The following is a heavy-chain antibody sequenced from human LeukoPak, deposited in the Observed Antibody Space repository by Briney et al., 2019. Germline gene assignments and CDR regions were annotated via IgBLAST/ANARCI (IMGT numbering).Heavy chain of an antibody. J-gene: IGHJ5*02. CDR1: GGSISSGDYY. V-gene: IGHV4-30-4*08. CDR2: IYYSGST. D-gene: IGHD1/OR15-1a*01. Sequence: SQTLSLTCTVSGGSISSGDYYWSWIRQPPGKGLEWIGYIYYSGSTYYNPSLKSRGTISVDTSKNQFSLKLSSVTAADTAVYYCARVATEQWFDPWGQGTLVTVSS. CDR3: ARVATEQWFDP.